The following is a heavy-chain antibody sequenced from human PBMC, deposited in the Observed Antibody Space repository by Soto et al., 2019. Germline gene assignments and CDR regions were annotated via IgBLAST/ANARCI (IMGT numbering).Heavy chain of an antibody. CDR3: VRWTTTGDY. CDR1: GFTLSSYW. Sequence: GGSLRLSCGASGFTLSSYWMHWVRQAPGKGLVWVSRISSDGSGTSYADSVRGRFTISRDNAKNTLYLQMNSLRVEDTAVYYCVRWTTTGDYWGQGTLVTVSS. CDR2: ISSDGSGT. V-gene: IGHV3-74*01. J-gene: IGHJ4*02. D-gene: IGHD4-17*01.